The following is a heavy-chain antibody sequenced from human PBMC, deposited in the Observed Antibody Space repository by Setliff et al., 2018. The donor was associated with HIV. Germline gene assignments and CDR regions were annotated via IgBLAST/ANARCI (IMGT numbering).Heavy chain of an antibody. CDR2: INRSGST. J-gene: IGHJ4*02. V-gene: IGHV4-34*01. CDR1: GGFFSGYY. D-gene: IGHD2-15*01. Sequence: SETLSLTCAVYGGFFSGYYWSWIRQSPGKGLEWIGEINRSGSTNYNPSLKSRVTISIDTSKNQFSLRLSSGTAADTAMYYCARGGFQRILVVVFATPYFDSWGQGTLVTVS. CDR3: ARGGFQRILVVVFATPYFDS.